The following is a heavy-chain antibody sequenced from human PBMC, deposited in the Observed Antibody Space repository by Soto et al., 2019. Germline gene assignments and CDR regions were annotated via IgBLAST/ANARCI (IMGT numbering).Heavy chain of an antibody. J-gene: IGHJ4*02. CDR1: GGSISSYY. CDR2: IYYSGST. D-gene: IGHD3-16*01. CDR3: ARGFGPNYFDY. V-gene: IGHV4-59*01. Sequence: LSLTCTVSGGSISSYYWSWIRQPPGKGLEWIGYIYYSGSTNYNPSLKSRVTISVDTSKNQFSLKLSSVTAADTAVYYCARGFGPNYFDYWGQGTLVTVSS.